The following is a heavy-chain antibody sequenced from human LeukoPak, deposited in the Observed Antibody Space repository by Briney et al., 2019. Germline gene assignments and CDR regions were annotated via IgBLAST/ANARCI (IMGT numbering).Heavy chain of an antibody. J-gene: IGHJ3*02. CDR3: ARSGAAWGSYPPHASDI. CDR2: VYNSGGT. V-gene: IGHV4-59*01. D-gene: IGHD3-16*01. CDR1: GDSISGYY. Sequence: PSGTLSLSCTVSGDSISGYYWTWIRQPPGKGLEWICYVYNSGGTDYSPSPMSRVTISVNTSKNQYSLRLNSVTAADTAVYYCARSGAAWGSYPPHASDIWGQGTMVTVSS.